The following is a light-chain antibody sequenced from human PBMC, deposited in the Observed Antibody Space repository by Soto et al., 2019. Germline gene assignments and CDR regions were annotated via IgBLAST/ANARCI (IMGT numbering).Light chain of an antibody. CDR3: QQYNYWPVT. CDR1: QSINSD. J-gene: IGKJ4*01. Sequence: EIVMTQSPATLAVSPGETTRLSCRASQSINSDVAWYQQKLGQTPRLLIHGASTRATGIAARFSGSGSGTEFTITISGLQSEDFATYYCQQYNYWPVTFGGGTKVEIK. CDR2: GAS. V-gene: IGKV3-15*01.